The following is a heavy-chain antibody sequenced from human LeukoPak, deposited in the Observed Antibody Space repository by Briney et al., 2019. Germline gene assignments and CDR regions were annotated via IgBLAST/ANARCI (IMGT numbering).Heavy chain of an antibody. CDR2: ISYDGSNK. CDR1: GFTFSSYG. D-gene: IGHD6-6*01. V-gene: IGHV3-30*03. Sequence: GGPLRLSCAASGFTFSSYGMHWVRQAPGKGLEWVAVISYDGSNKYYADSVKGRFTISRDNSKNTLYLQMNSLRAEDTAVYYCARDLLEYSSSYYFDYWGQGTLVTVSS. CDR3: ARDLLEYSSSYYFDY. J-gene: IGHJ4*02.